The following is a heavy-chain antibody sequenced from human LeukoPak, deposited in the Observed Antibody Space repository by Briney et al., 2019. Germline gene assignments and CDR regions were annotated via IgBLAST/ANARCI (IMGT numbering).Heavy chain of an antibody. CDR3: ARVGYSGYGPN. CDR2: IYSGGST. D-gene: IGHD5-12*01. CDR1: EFTFSSYW. Sequence: GGSLRLSCAASEFTFSSYWMNWVRQAPGKGLEWVSVIYSGGSTYYADSVKGRFTISRDNSKNTLYLQMNSLRAEDTAVYYCARVGYSGYGPNWGQGTLVTVSS. V-gene: IGHV3-53*01. J-gene: IGHJ4*02.